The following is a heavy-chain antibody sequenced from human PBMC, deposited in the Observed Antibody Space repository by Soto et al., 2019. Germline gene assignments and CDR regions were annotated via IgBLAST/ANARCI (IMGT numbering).Heavy chain of an antibody. CDR2: INGGNGNT. CDR3: ARELQGLYYFDY. J-gene: IGHJ4*02. Sequence: VKVSCKASEYTFTSYTMHWVRQAPGQRLEWMGWINGGNGNTKYSQKFQGRVTITRDTSASTAYMELSSLRSDDTAVYYCARELQGLYYFDYWGQGTLVTVSS. CDR1: EYTFTSYT. D-gene: IGHD4-4*01. V-gene: IGHV1-3*01.